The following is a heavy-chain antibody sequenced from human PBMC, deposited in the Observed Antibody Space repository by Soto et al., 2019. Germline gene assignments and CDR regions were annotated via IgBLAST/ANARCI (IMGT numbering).Heavy chain of an antibody. J-gene: IGHJ4*02. V-gene: IGHV4-39*01. D-gene: IGHD2-15*01. Sequence: SETLSLTCTVSGVSISSSDYYWAWIRQPPGKGLEWIGSIDYNGFTYSSPSLKVRVTISKDTSKNKFSLQVTSVTAADTAFYYCGKVLVGATRHSDSDYWGQGTQVTVSS. CDR2: IDYNGFT. CDR1: GVSISSSDYY. CDR3: GKVLVGATRHSDSDY.